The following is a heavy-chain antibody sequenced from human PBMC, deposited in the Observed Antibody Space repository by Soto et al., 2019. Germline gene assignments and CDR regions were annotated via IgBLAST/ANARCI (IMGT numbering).Heavy chain of an antibody. CDR1: GASISSTTSVNW. V-gene: IGHV4-4*02. Sequence: QVQLQESGPGLVRPSGTRSLTCAVSGASISSTTSVNWWSWVRQPPGKGLEWIGEIYHSGSANYNPSLKRRVTMLGDKSQNQFPLKLSSVAAADQGVYYCARMVGGTPGDFWGQGTLVTVSS. D-gene: IGHD1-26*01. CDR3: ARMVGGTPGDF. CDR2: IYHSGSA. J-gene: IGHJ4*02.